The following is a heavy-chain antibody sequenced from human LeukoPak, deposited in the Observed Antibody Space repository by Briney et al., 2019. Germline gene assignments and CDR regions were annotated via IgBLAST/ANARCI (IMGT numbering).Heavy chain of an antibody. CDR3: SYYDSSGLDDY. Sequence: SETLSLTCAVYGGSFSGYYWSWIRQPPGKGLEWIGEINHSGSTNYNPSLKSRVTISVDTSKNQFSLKLSSMTAADTAVYYCSYYDSSGLDDYWGQGTLVTVSS. CDR1: GGSFSGYY. J-gene: IGHJ4*02. D-gene: IGHD3-22*01. V-gene: IGHV4-34*01. CDR2: INHSGST.